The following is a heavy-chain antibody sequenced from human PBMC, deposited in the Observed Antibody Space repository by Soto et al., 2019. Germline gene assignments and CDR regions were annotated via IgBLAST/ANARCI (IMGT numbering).Heavy chain of an antibody. J-gene: IGHJ5*02. Sequence: PSGTLSPTRPLSVCSVRRSSYYLGRVRPPPGKGLEWIGSIYYSGSTYYNPSLKSRVTISVDTSKNQFSLKLSSVTAADTAVYYCARPDSSGYYYSWFDPWGQGTLVTVSS. CDR2: IYYSGST. CDR1: VCSVRRSSYY. D-gene: IGHD3-22*01. V-gene: IGHV4-39*01. CDR3: ARPDSSGYYYSWFDP.